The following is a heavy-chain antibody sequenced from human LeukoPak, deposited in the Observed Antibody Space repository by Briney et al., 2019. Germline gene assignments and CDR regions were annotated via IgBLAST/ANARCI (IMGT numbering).Heavy chain of an antibody. CDR1: GGSISSYY. Sequence: SETLSLTCTVSGGSISSYYWSWIRQPPGEGLEWIGYIYYSGSTNYNPSLKSRVTISVDTSKNQFSLKLSSVTAADTAVYYCARALGGGYYAFRFDPWGQGTLVTVSS. D-gene: IGHD3-22*01. J-gene: IGHJ5*02. CDR3: ARALGGGYYAFRFDP. V-gene: IGHV4-59*01. CDR2: IYYSGST.